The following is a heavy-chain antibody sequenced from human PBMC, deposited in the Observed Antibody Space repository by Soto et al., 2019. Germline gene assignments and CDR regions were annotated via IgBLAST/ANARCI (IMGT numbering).Heavy chain of an antibody. CDR3: ARSDMGGDAGLDV. Sequence: QVQLMQSGAEVKQPWDSVKVSCKASGYTFTNYYMHWVRQVPGQGLEWMGIINPSGVRRAHAQNFRCRLITTSDTATTTIYMELNILRSEDTAAYSCARSDMGGDAGLDVGGKGTMFTVSS. D-gene: IGHD3-16*01. CDR2: INPSGVRR. CDR1: GYTFTNYY. V-gene: IGHV1-46*03. J-gene: IGHJ3*01.